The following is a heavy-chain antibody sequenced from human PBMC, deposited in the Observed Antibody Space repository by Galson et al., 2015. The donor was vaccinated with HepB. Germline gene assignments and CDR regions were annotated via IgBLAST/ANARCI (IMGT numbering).Heavy chain of an antibody. V-gene: IGHV3-21*01. CDR1: GFTFSSYS. CDR3: ARDPADASRGYSYGYPAYYYYGMDV. Sequence: SLRLSCAASGFTFSSYSMNWVRQAPGKGLEWVSSISSSSSYIYYADSVKGRFTISRDNAKNSLYLQMNSLRAEDTAVYYCARDPADASRGYSYGYPAYYYYGMDVWSQGTTVTVSS. J-gene: IGHJ6*02. CDR2: ISSSSSYI. D-gene: IGHD5-18*01.